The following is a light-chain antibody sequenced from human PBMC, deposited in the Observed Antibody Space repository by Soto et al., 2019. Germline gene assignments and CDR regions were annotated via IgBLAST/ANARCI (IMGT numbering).Light chain of an antibody. CDR1: SSNIGSNF. V-gene: IGLV1-44*01. CDR3: ASWDNSMNGLV. Sequence: QSALTQPPSASGTPGQRVTTSCSGSSSNIGSNFVNWYQQLPGTAPKVVIYDNHQRPSGVPDRFSGSKSGTSASLGISGLQPEDEADYYCASWDNSMNGLVFGGGTKVTVL. J-gene: IGLJ3*02. CDR2: DNH.